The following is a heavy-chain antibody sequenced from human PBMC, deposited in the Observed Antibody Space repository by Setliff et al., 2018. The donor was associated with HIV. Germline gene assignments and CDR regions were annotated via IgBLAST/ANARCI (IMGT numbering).Heavy chain of an antibody. Sequence: PGGSLRLSCVASGLPFYNYWMTWLRRAPGGGLEWVANIKQDGSDMHYIESVKGRFTIFRDNAKNSVFLQMNSLRAGDTGVYYCATQTGFYNSHWYDYWGQGTMVTVSS. CDR3: ATQTGFYNSHWYDY. D-gene: IGHD6-13*01. CDR2: IKQDGSDM. V-gene: IGHV3-7*01. J-gene: IGHJ4*02. CDR1: GLPFYNYW.